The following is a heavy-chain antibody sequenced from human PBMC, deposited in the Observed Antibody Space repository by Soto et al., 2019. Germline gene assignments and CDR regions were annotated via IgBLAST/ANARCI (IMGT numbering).Heavy chain of an antibody. CDR2: IYYSGST. J-gene: IGHJ5*02. CDR1: GGSISSSSYF. D-gene: IGHD2-21*02. CDR3: ARHPSDFWFDP. Sequence: QLQLQESGPGLVKPSETLSLTCSVSGGSISSSSYFWGWIRQPPGKGLEWIGGIYYSGSTYYNPSIRRRVTVSVDTSKNQFSLKLSSVSAADTAGYYCARHPSDFWFDPWGQGTLVTVSS. V-gene: IGHV4-39*01.